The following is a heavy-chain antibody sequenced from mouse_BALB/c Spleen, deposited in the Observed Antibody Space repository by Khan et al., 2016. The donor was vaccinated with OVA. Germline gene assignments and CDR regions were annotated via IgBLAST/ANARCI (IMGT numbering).Heavy chain of an antibody. V-gene: IGHV1-4*01. Sequence: QVQLQQPGAELARPGASVKMSCKASGYTFTSYTIHWIKERPGQGLEWIGYINPSNGYTNYNQRFKDKATLTTDKSSTTAYLQLSSLTSDDSAVYNSVRDGTYHRNDGWFAYWGQGTLVTVSA. J-gene: IGHJ3*01. CDR3: VRDGTYHRNDGWFAY. CDR2: INPSNGYT. CDR1: GYTFTSYT. D-gene: IGHD2-14*01.